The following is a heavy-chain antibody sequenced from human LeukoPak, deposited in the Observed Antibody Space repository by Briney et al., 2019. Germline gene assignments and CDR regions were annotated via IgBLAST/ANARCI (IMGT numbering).Heavy chain of an antibody. CDR1: GFTFSSHS. J-gene: IGHJ4*02. D-gene: IGHD6-19*01. V-gene: IGHV3-48*01. Sequence: PGGSLRLSCAASGFTFSSHSMNWVRQAPGKGLEWVPYISSSGSTIYYADSVKGRFSISRDNAKNSLHLQMNSLRVEDTAVYYCARGTVAGKAPYWGQGTLVTVSS. CDR2: ISSSGSTI. CDR3: ARGTVAGKAPY.